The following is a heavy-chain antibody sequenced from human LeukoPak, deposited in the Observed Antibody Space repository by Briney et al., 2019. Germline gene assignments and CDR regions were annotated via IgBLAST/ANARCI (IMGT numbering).Heavy chain of an antibody. CDR1: GGSISSSSYY. J-gene: IGHJ4*02. CDR2: IYHSGST. V-gene: IGHV4-30-2*01. CDR3: ARDQGPGFDY. Sequence: SETLSLTCTVSGGSISSSSYYWSWIRQPPGKGLEWIGYIYHSGSTYHNPSLKSRATISVDRSKNQFSLKLSSVTAADTAVYYCARDQGPGFDYWGQGTLVTVSS.